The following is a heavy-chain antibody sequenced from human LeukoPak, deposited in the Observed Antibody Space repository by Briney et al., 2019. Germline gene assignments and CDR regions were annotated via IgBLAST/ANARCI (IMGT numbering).Heavy chain of an antibody. Sequence: SETLSLTCGLYVESLCVYYWRWTPQPPGRGLECIGEINQWGSTNHNPPLKSRVPISVHTPKNQCSLKLSSVTAADTAVYYCARGRRQLILGPHFNFWGQGTRVTVS. CDR1: VESLCVYY. CDR3: ARGRRQLILGPHFNF. D-gene: IGHD6-13*01. J-gene: IGHJ1*01. CDR2: INQWGST. V-gene: IGHV4-34*01.